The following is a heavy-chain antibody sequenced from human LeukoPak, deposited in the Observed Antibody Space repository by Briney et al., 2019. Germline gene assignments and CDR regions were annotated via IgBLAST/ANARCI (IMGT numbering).Heavy chain of an antibody. CDR1: GFTFSSYS. J-gene: IGHJ3*02. CDR2: ISSSSSYI. CDR3: ARDQGYSYGQAAFDI. Sequence: PGGSLRLSCAASGFTFSSYSMNWVRQAPGKGLEWVSSISSSSSYIYYADSVKGRFTISRDNSKNTLYLQMNSLRAEDTAVYYCARDQGYSYGQAAFDIWGQGTMVTVSS. V-gene: IGHV3-21*01. D-gene: IGHD5-18*01.